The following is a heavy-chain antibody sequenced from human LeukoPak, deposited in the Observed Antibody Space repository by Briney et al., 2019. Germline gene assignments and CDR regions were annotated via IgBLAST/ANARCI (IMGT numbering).Heavy chain of an antibody. Sequence: GGSLRLSCAASGFTFSSYGMNWVRQAPGKGLEWVSSISSDSNYIYYADSVKSRFTISRDNAKNSLYLQMNSLRAEDTAVYYCARDYRRWSEYWGQGTLVTVSS. V-gene: IGHV3-21*01. J-gene: IGHJ4*02. CDR1: GFTFSSYG. D-gene: IGHD2-15*01. CDR2: ISSDSNYI. CDR3: ARDYRRWSEY.